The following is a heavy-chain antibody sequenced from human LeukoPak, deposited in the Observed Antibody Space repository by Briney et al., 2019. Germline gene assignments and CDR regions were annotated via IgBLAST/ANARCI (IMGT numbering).Heavy chain of an antibody. V-gene: IGHV3-53*01. D-gene: IGHD1-26*01. CDR2: IHSAGTT. CDR1: GFSVSSNY. CDR3: WREASYASIVGGGLRGFDY. J-gene: IGHJ4*02. Sequence: TGGSLRLSCAVSGFSVSSNYLSWVRQAPGKGLEWVSLIHSAGTTFYADSLKDRFTISRDNSNETLYLQMNSLRVEDTAIYYCWREASYASIVGGGLRGFDYWGQGTLVTVSS.